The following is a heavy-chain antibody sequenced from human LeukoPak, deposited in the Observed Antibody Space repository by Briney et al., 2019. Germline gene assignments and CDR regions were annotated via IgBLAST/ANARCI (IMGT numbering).Heavy chain of an antibody. CDR1: GGSIRSSSYY. CDR3: ARPGYYGMDV. CDR2: IYYSGST. D-gene: IGHD3-10*01. J-gene: IGHJ6*02. Sequence: SETLSLTCTVSGGSIRSSSYYWGWIRQPPGKGLEWIGSIYYSGSTYYNPSLKSRVTISVDTSKNQFSLKLSSVTAADTAVYYCARPGYYGMDVWGQGTTVTVSS. V-gene: IGHV4-39*01.